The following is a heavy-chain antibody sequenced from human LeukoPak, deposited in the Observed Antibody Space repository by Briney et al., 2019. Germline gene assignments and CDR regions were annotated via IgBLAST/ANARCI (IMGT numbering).Heavy chain of an antibody. CDR2: IGGTGDNT. V-gene: IGHV3-23*01. J-gene: IGHJ5*02. Sequence: GGSRKLSCLASGFTFKLSAMTWVRQAPGKGLEWVSAIGGTGDNTYYADSVKGRFTISRDNSRNTLCLQMDSLRAEDTATYYCARDRGPYVGIDNNWFDPWGQGTLVIVSS. D-gene: IGHD3-10*02. CDR3: ARDRGPYVGIDNNWFDP. CDR1: GFTFKLSA.